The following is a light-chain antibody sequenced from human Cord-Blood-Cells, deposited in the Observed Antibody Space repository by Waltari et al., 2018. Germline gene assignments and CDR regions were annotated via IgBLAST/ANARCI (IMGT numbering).Light chain of an antibody. Sequence: DLQMTQPPSTLSASVGDRVTITCRASQSISSWLAWYQQKPGNAPKLLIYDASSLESGVPSRFSGSGSGTEFTLTISSLQPDDFATYYCQQYNSYWTFGQGTKVEIK. J-gene: IGKJ1*01. V-gene: IGKV1-5*01. CDR2: DAS. CDR3: QQYNSYWT. CDR1: QSISSW.